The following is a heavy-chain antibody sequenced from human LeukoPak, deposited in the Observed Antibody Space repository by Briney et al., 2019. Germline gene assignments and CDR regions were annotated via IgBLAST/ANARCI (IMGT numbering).Heavy chain of an antibody. CDR1: GYTVTSYY. D-gene: IGHD3-3*01. J-gene: IGHJ6*04. V-gene: IGHV1-46*01. CDR3: ARDGWSGYGGLDV. CDR2: INPSGGST. Sequence: ASVKVSCKASGYTVTSYYMHWVRQAPGQGLEWMGIINPSGGSTSYAQKFQGRVTMTRDTSTSTVYKELSSLRSEDTAVYYCARDGWSGYGGLDVWGKGTTVTVSS.